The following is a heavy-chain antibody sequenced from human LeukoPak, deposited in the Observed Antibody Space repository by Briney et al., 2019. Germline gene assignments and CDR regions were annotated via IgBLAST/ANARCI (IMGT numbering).Heavy chain of an antibody. V-gene: IGHV1-2*02. CDR1: GYIFTGYY. J-gene: IGHJ3*02. D-gene: IGHD3-22*01. Sequence: ASVKVSCKASGYIFTGYYMLWVRRAPGQGLEWMGWINPNSGDTHYAQKFQGRVTMTTDTSTSTAYMELRSLRSDDTAVYYCARDGHRRYYYDSSGREDAFDIWGQGTMVTVSS. CDR2: INPNSGDT. CDR3: ARDGHRRYYYDSSGREDAFDI.